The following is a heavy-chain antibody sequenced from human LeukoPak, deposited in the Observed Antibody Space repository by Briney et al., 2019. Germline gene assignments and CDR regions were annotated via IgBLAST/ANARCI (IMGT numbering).Heavy chain of an antibody. V-gene: IGHV1-2*02. CDR1: GYTFTGYY. CDR3: ARVERYDILTGYRY. Sequence: ASVKVSCKASGYTFTGYYMHWVRQAPGQGLEWMGWINPNSGGTNYAQKFQGRVTMTRDTSISTAYMELSRLRSDDTAVYYCARVERYDILTGYRYWGQGTLVTVSP. J-gene: IGHJ4*02. D-gene: IGHD3-9*01. CDR2: INPNSGGT.